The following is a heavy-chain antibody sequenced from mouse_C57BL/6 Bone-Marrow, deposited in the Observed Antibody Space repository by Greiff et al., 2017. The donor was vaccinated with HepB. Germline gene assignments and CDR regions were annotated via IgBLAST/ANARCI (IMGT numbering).Heavy chain of an antibody. Sequence: QVHVKQPGAELVKPGASVKLSCKASGYTFTSYWMQWVKQRPGQGLEWIGEIDPSDSYTNYNQKFKGKATLTVDTSSSTAYMQLSSLTSEDSAVYYCARRSYYYGSSPFDYWGQGTTLTVSS. V-gene: IGHV1-50*01. J-gene: IGHJ2*01. CDR2: IDPSDSYT. CDR1: GYTFTSYW. D-gene: IGHD1-1*01. CDR3: ARRSYYYGSSPFDY.